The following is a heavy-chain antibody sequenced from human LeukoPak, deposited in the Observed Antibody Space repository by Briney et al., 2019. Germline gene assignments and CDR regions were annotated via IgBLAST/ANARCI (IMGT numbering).Heavy chain of an antibody. CDR1: GYTSTGYY. D-gene: IGHD2/OR15-2a*01. CDR3: ARDQGNSSFDY. Sequence: ASVKVSCKASGYTSTGYYMHWVRQAPGQGLEWMGWINPNSGGTNYAQKFQGWVTITRDTYVSTAYMEVRRLRSGDTAVYYCARDQGNSSFDYWGQGTLVTVCS. CDR2: INPNSGGT. J-gene: IGHJ4*02. V-gene: IGHV1-2*04.